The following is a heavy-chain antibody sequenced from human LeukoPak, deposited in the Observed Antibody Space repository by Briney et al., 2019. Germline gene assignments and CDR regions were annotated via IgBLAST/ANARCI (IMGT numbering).Heavy chain of an antibody. D-gene: IGHD2-8*01. CDR1: GYSISSGYY. Sequence: SETLSLTCTVSGYSISSGYYWGWIRPPPGKGLEWIGSIYHSGSTYYNPSLKRGVTISGETYKNQFSLKLSSVTAADTAVYYCAIYLSLMGAFDIWGQGTMVTVSS. CDR3: AIYLSLMGAFDI. V-gene: IGHV4-38-2*02. J-gene: IGHJ3*02. CDR2: IYHSGST.